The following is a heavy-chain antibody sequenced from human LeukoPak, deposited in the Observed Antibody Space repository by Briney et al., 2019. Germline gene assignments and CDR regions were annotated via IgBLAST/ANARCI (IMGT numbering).Heavy chain of an antibody. D-gene: IGHD4-23*01. CDR2: INPSDGST. CDR3: ARAAKTLLTAPRGAFDI. Sequence: ASVKVSCKASGYTFTSYGISWVRQAPGQGLEWMGIINPSDGSTSYAQKFQGRVTMTRDTSTSTVYMELSSLRSEDTAVYYCARAAKTLLTAPRGAFDIWGQGAMVTVSS. V-gene: IGHV1-46*01. J-gene: IGHJ3*02. CDR1: GYTFTSYG.